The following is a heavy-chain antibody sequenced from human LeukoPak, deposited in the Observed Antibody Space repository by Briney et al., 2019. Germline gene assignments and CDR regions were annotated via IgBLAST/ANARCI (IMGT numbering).Heavy chain of an antibody. Sequence: GGSLRLSCAASGFTFSSYSMNWVRQAPGKGLEWVSSISSSSSYIYYADSVKGRFTISRDNAKNSLYLQMNSLRAEDTAVYYCAGVWSYYDFWSGMDVWGKGTTVTVSS. D-gene: IGHD3-3*01. CDR2: ISSSSSYI. J-gene: IGHJ6*03. CDR1: GFTFSSYS. CDR3: AGVWSYYDFWSGMDV. V-gene: IGHV3-21*01.